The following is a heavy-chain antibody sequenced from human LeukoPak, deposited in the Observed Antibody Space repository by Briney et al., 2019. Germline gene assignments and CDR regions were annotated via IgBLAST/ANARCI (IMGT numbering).Heavy chain of an antibody. CDR2: VTDLGIT. J-gene: IGHJ5*02. D-gene: IGHD3-10*01. Sequence: SETLSLTCGVSGGSLSASAWSWIRQSPGKGLEWIGEVTDLGITKYSPSLTSRVTISIDTSKNQFSLRVSSVTAADTAVYYCARDSGSGTFTWGQGTLVTVSS. CDR3: ARDSGSGTFT. V-gene: IGHV4-34*01. CDR1: GGSLSASA.